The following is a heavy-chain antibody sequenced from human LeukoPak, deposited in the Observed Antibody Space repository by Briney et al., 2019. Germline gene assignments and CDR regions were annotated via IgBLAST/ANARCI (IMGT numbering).Heavy chain of an antibody. Sequence: GGSLRLSCAASGFTVSSNYMSWVRQAPGKGLEWVSVIYSGGSTYYADSVKGRFTISRDNSKNTLYLQMNSLRAEDTAVYYCARTTKTGDWFDPWGQGTLVTVSS. V-gene: IGHV3-66*01. CDR1: GFTVSSNY. J-gene: IGHJ5*02. CDR2: IYSGGST. D-gene: IGHD1-1*01. CDR3: ARTTKTGDWFDP.